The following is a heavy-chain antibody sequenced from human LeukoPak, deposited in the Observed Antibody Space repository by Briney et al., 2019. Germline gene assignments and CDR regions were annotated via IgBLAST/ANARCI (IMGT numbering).Heavy chain of an antibody. Sequence: ASVKVSFKASGYTFTGYYMHWVRQAPGQGLEWMGWINPNSGSTNYAQKFQGRVTMTRDTSISTAYMELSRLRSDDTAVYYCARERSYCSSTTCYFYYFDYWGQGTLVTVSS. CDR1: GYTFTGYY. V-gene: IGHV1-2*02. CDR3: ARERSYCSSTTCYFYYFDY. D-gene: IGHD2-2*01. CDR2: INPNSGST. J-gene: IGHJ4*02.